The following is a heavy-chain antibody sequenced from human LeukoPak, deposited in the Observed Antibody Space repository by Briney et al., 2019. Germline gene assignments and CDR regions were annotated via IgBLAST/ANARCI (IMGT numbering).Heavy chain of an antibody. J-gene: IGHJ3*02. D-gene: IGHD3-10*01. CDR2: IGVSSSFT. CDR1: GFTFSDYT. CDR3: VRDRFFAFDI. Sequence: PGGSLRLSCAAPGFTFSDYTMDWVRQAPGEGLEWVSYIGVSSSFTYYADSVKGRFTISRDNANNSLHLQMNTLRDEDTAVYYCVRDRFFAFDIWGQGTMVTVSS. V-gene: IGHV3-48*02.